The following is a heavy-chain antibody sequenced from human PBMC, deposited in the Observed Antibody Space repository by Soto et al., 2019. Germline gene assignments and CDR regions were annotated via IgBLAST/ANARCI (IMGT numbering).Heavy chain of an antibody. CDR2: INSDGSST. CDR3: ARDLERRGLYYYYGMDV. V-gene: IGHV3-74*01. Sequence: GGSLRLSCAASGFTFSSYWMHWVRQAPGKGLVWVSRINSDGSSTSYADSVKGRFTISRDNAKNSLYLQMNSLRAEDTAVYYCARDLERRGLYYYYGMDVWGQGTTVTVSS. CDR1: GFTFSSYW. J-gene: IGHJ6*02. D-gene: IGHD1-1*01.